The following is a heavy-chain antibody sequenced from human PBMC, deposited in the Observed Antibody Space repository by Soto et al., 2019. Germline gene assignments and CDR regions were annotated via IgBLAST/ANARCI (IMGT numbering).Heavy chain of an antibody. Sequence: QITLKESGPPLVKPTETLTLTCTFSGFSLTTSGVGVGWIRQPPGKALEWLVFIYWDDDKRYSPSLKNRLTSSTDTTKHQVVITMTNIDPVDTATYYWAHRMVAVTQYNWSGGHVDYWGQGTLVTVSS. J-gene: IGHJ4*02. CDR2: IYWDDDK. D-gene: IGHD1-20*01. CDR1: GFSLTTSGVG. V-gene: IGHV2-5*02. CDR3: AHRMVAVTQYNWSGGHVDY.